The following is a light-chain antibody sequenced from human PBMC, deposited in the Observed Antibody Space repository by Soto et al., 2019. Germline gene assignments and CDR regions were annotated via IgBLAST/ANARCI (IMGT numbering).Light chain of an antibody. CDR1: QSISSN. CDR2: GAS. CDR3: QHYNNWPPWT. J-gene: IGKJ1*01. V-gene: IGKV3-15*01. Sequence: EIVMTQSQATLSVSPGERATLSCRASQSISSNLAWYQQKPGQAPRLLIYGASTRATGIPARFSGSGSGTEFTLTISSRQSEDFAVYYCQHYNNWPPWTFGQGTKVEIK.